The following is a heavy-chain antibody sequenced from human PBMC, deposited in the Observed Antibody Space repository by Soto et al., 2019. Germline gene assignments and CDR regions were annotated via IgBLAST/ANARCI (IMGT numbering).Heavy chain of an antibody. V-gene: IGHV2-5*02. J-gene: IGHJ4*02. D-gene: IGHD1-26*01. Sequence: QITLKESGPSLVRPTETLTLTCTFSGFSLITGVGVGWVRQPPGKALEWLAVIFWDKNDYYRPSLQTRVTISQDTSEDHVVVTVTNMDPEDTATYFCTQIYGSRSWGWYFPSCGQGTLVTVSS. CDR1: GFSLITGVG. CDR3: TQIYGSRSWGWYFPS. CDR2: IFWDKND.